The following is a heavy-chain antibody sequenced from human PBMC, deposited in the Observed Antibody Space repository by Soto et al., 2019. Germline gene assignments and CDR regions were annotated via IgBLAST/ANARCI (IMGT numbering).Heavy chain of an antibody. J-gene: IGHJ6*02. Sequence: EVQLLESGGGLVQPGGSLRLSCAASGFTFSSYAMSWVRQVPGKGLEWVSAISGSGGSTYYADSVKGRFTISRDNYKNTLYLQMNSLRAEDTAVYYCAKRNDPILTGNKYYYYYGMDVWGQGTTVTVSS. V-gene: IGHV3-23*01. CDR3: AKRNDPILTGNKYYYYYGMDV. D-gene: IGHD3-9*01. CDR1: GFTFSSYA. CDR2: ISGSGGST.